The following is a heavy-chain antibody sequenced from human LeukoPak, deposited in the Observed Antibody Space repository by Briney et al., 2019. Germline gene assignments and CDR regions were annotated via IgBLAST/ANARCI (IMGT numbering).Heavy chain of an antibody. D-gene: IGHD5-12*01. CDR3: ARGSGYDRYYFDY. CDR1: GFSFRSYA. J-gene: IGHJ4*02. V-gene: IGHV3-30*04. CDR2: IAYDGSTK. Sequence: GGSLRLSCAASGFSFRSYAMHWVRQAPGKGLERVAVIAYDGSTKYYADSVKGRFTISRDNSKNTLYLQMNSLRAEDTAVYYCARGSGYDRYYFDYWGQGTLVTVSS.